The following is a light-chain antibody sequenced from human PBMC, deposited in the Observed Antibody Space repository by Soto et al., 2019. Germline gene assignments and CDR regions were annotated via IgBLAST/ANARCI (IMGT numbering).Light chain of an antibody. V-gene: IGKV3-20*01. CDR3: HQYPGCT. Sequence: EIVLTQSPGTLSLSPGERATLSCRASQSVSSSYLAWYQQKPGQAPRLLIYGASSRATGIPDRFSGSGSGTDFTRTISSLEPEDFAVYYCHQYPGCTFGQGTKLEIK. J-gene: IGKJ2*02. CDR1: QSVSSSY. CDR2: GAS.